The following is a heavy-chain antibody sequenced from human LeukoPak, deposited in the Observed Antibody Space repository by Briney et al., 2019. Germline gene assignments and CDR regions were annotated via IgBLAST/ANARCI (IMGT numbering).Heavy chain of an antibody. CDR1: GFTFSSYA. CDR2: FSGSGGTT. Sequence: GGSLRLSCAASGFTFSSYAMNWVRQAPGRGLEWVSGFSGSGGTTYYADSVKGRFTISRDNSKNTLYLQMNSLRAEDTAVYYCAKEGDIVATIEYFQHWGQGTLVTVSS. D-gene: IGHD5-12*01. J-gene: IGHJ1*01. CDR3: AKEGDIVATIEYFQH. V-gene: IGHV3-23*01.